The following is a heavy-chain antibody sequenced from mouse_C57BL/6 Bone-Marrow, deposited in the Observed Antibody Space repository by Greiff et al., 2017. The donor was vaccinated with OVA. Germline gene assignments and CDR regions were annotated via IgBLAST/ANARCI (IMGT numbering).Heavy chain of an antibody. CDR2: IDPSDSYT. J-gene: IGHJ2*01. Sequence: QVHVKQPGAELVKPGASVKLSCKASGYTFTSYWMHWVKQRPGQGLEWIGEIDPSDSYTNYNQKFKGKATLTVDTSSSTAYMQLSSLTSEDSAVYYCARITTVPYWGQGTTLTVSS. CDR1: GYTFTSYW. D-gene: IGHD1-1*01. V-gene: IGHV1-69*02. CDR3: ARITTVPY.